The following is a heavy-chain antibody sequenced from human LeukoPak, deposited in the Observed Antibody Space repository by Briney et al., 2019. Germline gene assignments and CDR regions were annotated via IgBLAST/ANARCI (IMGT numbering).Heavy chain of an antibody. CDR3: ARESMVRGVMDY. V-gene: IGHV4-61*02. CDR2: IYTSGST. CDR1: GYSISSGYY. J-gene: IGHJ4*02. Sequence: SETLSLTCTVSGYSISSGYYWSWIRQPAGKGLEWIGRIYTSGSTNYNPSLKSRVTISVDTSKNQFSLKLSSVTAADTAVYYCARESMVRGVMDYWGQGTLVTVSS. D-gene: IGHD3-10*01.